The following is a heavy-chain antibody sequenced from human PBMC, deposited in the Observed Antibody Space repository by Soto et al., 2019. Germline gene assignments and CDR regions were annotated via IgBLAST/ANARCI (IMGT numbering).Heavy chain of an antibody. CDR2: ISGSGGST. Sequence: GGSLRLSCAASGFTFSSYAMSWVRQAPGKGLEWVSAISGSGGSTYYADSVKGRFTISRDNSKNTLYLQMNSLRAEDTAVYYCAGVANVLRFLEWSHYWGQGTLVTVSS. V-gene: IGHV3-23*01. D-gene: IGHD3-3*01. CDR3: AGVANVLRFLEWSHY. J-gene: IGHJ4*02. CDR1: GFTFSSYA.